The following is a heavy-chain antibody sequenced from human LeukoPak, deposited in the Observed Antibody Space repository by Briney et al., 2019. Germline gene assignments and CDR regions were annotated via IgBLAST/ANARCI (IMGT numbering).Heavy chain of an antibody. D-gene: IGHD6-19*01. V-gene: IGHV1-18*01. Sequence: GATVKVSYKASGYTFTSYGITWVRQAPGQGLEWMGWISAYNGNTNYAQKFQGRVTMTTDTSTSTAYMELRSLRSDDTAVYYCARREQWLVGDDYWGQGTLVTVFS. J-gene: IGHJ4*02. CDR3: ARREQWLVGDDY. CDR2: ISAYNGNT. CDR1: GYTFTSYG.